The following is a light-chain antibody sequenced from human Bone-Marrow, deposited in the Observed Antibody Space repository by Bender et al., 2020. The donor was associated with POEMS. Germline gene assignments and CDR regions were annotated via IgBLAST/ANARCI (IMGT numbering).Light chain of an antibody. CDR2: SSH. V-gene: IGLV1-44*01. J-gene: IGLJ3*02. Sequence: QSVLTQPPSASGTPGQRVTISCSGGSSNIGAHAVNWYQHLPGTAPKLLIYSSHRRPSEVPYRFSGSRSGASASLAIGGLQSEDEADYYGAVWDDSLNGWVFSGGTKLTVL. CDR1: SSNIGAHA. CDR3: AVWDDSLNGWV.